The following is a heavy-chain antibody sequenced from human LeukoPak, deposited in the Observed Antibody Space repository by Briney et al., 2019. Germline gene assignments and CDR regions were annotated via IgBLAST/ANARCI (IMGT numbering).Heavy chain of an antibody. CDR1: GGSISSGSYY. CDR3: ARVSIYDSSGYYYIEYFQH. Sequence: SETLSLTCTVSGGSISSGSYYWRWLRQPAGTGLEWIGRIYTSGSTNYNPSLKSRVTISVDTSKNQFSLKLSSVTAADTAVYYCARVSIYDSSGYYYIEYFQHWGQGTLVTVSS. D-gene: IGHD3-22*01. CDR2: IYTSGST. V-gene: IGHV4-61*02. J-gene: IGHJ1*01.